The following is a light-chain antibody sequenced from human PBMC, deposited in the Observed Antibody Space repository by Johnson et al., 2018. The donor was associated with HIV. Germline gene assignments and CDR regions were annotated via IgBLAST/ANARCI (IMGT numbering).Light chain of an antibody. CDR3: GTWDSSLSAYV. J-gene: IGLJ1*01. CDR1: SSNIGNNY. Sequence: QSVLTQPPSVSAAPGQKVTISCSGSSSNIGNNYVSWYQQLPGTAPKLLICENNKRPSGIPDRFSGSKSVTSATLGITGLQTGDEADYYCGTWDSSLSAYVFGTGTKVTVL. V-gene: IGLV1-51*02. CDR2: ENN.